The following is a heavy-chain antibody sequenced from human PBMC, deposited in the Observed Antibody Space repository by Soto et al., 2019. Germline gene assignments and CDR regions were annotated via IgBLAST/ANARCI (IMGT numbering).Heavy chain of an antibody. D-gene: IGHD1-26*01. V-gene: IGHV3-48*03. CDR1: GFTFSSSE. CDR3: ARRASR. Sequence: EVQLVESGGGLVQPGGSLRLSCAVSGFTFSSSEMYWVRQAPGKGLEWISYIHPSGQRIFYADSVKGRFTISRDNANNSLFLQMTSLRAEDTAVYYCARRASRWGQGTMVTVSS. CDR2: IHPSGQRI. J-gene: IGHJ3*01.